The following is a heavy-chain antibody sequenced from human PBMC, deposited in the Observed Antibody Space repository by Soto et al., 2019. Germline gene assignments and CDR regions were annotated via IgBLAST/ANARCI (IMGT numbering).Heavy chain of an antibody. D-gene: IGHD3-3*01. Sequence: QVQLQESGPGLVKSSQTLSLTCTVSGGSINSGGYYWSWIRQHPGKGLEWIGYIYYSGSTYYNPSLKSRVTISVDPSKNQFSLKLSSVTAADTAVYYCARGRAGFFWCGRRDNWFDPWGQGTLVTVSS. CDR2: IYYSGST. CDR1: GGSINSGGYY. CDR3: ARGRAGFFWCGRRDNWFDP. J-gene: IGHJ5*02. V-gene: IGHV4-31*03.